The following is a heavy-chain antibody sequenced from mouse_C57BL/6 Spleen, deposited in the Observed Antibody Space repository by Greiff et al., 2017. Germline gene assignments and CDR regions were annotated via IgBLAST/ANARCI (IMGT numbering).Heavy chain of an antibody. D-gene: IGHD3-2*02. CDR3: ARKAAQALYAMDY. CDR1: GFTFSDYG. V-gene: IGHV5-17*01. J-gene: IGHJ4*01. CDR2: ISSGSSTI. Sequence: EVKLVESGGGLVKPGGSLKLSCAASGFTFSDYGMHWVRQAPEKGLEWVAYISSGSSTIYYADTVKGRFTISRDNAKNTLFLQMTSLTSEDTAMYYCARKAAQALYAMDYWGQGTSVTVSS.